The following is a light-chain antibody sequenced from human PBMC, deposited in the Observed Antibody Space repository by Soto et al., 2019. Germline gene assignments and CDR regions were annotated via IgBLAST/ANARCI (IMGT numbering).Light chain of an antibody. J-gene: IGKJ1*01. Sequence: EIVLTQSPGTLSLSPGERATLSCRATESVVSNYLAWYQLKPGQAPRLLIYDASSRATGIPDRFSGSGSGTASTPTISRLEPEDFAVYYCQQYGSIPWTFGQGTKVEIK. CDR2: DAS. V-gene: IGKV3-20*01. CDR1: ESVVSNY. CDR3: QQYGSIPWT.